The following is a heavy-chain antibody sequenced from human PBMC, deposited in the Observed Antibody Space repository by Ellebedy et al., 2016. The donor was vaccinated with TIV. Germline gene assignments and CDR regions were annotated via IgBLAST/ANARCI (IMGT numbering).Heavy chain of an antibody. CDR2: ISSSSSYI. Sequence: GESLKISXAASGFTFSSYSMNWVRQAPGKGLEWVSSISSSSSYIYYADSVKGRFTISRDNAKNSLYLQMNSLRAEDTAVYYCARDRVVVPAALYYYYGMDVWGQGTTVTVSS. V-gene: IGHV3-21*01. D-gene: IGHD2-2*01. CDR1: GFTFSSYS. J-gene: IGHJ6*02. CDR3: ARDRVVVPAALYYYYGMDV.